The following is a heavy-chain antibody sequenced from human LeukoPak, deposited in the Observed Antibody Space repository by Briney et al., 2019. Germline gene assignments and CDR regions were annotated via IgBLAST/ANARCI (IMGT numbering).Heavy chain of an antibody. CDR1: GFTVSSNY. D-gene: IGHD5-18*01. CDR3: ARDQAAMVMDY. CDR2: IYSGGST. Sequence: GGSLRLSCAASGFTVSSNYMSWVRQAPGKGLEWVSVIYSGGSTYYAGSVKGRFTISRDNSKNTLYLQMNSLRAEDTAVYYCARDQAAMVMDYWGQGTLVTVSS. J-gene: IGHJ4*02. V-gene: IGHV3-66*01.